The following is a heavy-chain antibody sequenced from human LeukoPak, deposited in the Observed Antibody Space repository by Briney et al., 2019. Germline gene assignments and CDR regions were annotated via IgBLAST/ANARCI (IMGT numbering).Heavy chain of an antibody. CDR1: GGSISSSSYY. CDR3: ARRSGSYPRYFDY. CDR2: IYYTGST. J-gene: IGHJ4*02. Sequence: PSETLSLTCTVSGGSISSSSYYWGWIRQPPGKGLEWIGSIYYTGSTYNNPSLNSRVTISVDTAKTQFSLKLSSVTAADTAVYYCARRSGSYPRYFDYRGQGTLVTVSS. V-gene: IGHV4-39*01. D-gene: IGHD1-26*01.